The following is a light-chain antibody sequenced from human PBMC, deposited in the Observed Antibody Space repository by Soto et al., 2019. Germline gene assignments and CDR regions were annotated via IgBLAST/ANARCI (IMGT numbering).Light chain of an antibody. CDR1: QSISDT. J-gene: IGKJ1*01. CDR3: QQYNNWPWT. V-gene: IGKV3-15*01. CDR2: GAS. Sequence: EIVMTQSPATLSVSPGGGXTXSXRASQSISDTLAWYQQKPGQAPRLLIYGASTRAPGFPARFSGSGSGTDFTLTISSLQSEDFAVYYCQQYNNWPWTFGQGTKVDIK.